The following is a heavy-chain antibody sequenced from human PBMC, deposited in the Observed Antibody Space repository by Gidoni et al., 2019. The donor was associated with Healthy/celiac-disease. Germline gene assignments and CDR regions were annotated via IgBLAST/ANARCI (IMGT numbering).Heavy chain of an antibody. CDR2: IKQDGSEK. V-gene: IGHV3-7*01. CDR3: ARDSPSYYDFWSGYPTYYYYGMDV. J-gene: IGHJ6*02. D-gene: IGHD3-3*01. Sequence: SWVRQAPGKGLEWVANIKQDGSEKYYVDSVKGRFTISRDNAKNSLYLQMNSLRAEDTAVYYCARDSPSYYDFWSGYPTYYYYGMDVWGQGTTVTVSS.